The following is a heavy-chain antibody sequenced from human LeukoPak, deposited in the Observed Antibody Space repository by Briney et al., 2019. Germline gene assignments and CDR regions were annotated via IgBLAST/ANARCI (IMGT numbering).Heavy chain of an antibody. J-gene: IGHJ4*02. CDR2: IQYDGSNK. CDR3: AKGIVVVPAVADY. Sequence: GGSLRLSCAASGFTVSSNYMSWVRQAPGKGLEWVAFIQYDGSNKYYADSVKGRFTISRDNSKNTLYMQMNSLRAEDTAVYYCAKGIVVVPAVADYWGQGTLVTVSS. CDR1: GFTVSSNY. D-gene: IGHD2-2*01. V-gene: IGHV3-30*02.